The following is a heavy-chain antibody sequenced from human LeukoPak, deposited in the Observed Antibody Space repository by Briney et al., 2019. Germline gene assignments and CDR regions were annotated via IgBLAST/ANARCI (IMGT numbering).Heavy chain of an antibody. V-gene: IGHV3-21*01. J-gene: IGHJ1*01. D-gene: IGHD4-17*01. CDR3: ARDDSGDEYFQR. CDR2: ISNGGSYI. CDR1: GFTFRTYG. Sequence: GGSLRLSCAASGFTFRTYGMSWVRQAPGKGLEWVSSISNGGSYIYYADSVRGRFTLSRDNAKNSLYLQMNSLRAEDTAVYYCARDDSGDEYFQRWGRGTLVTVSS.